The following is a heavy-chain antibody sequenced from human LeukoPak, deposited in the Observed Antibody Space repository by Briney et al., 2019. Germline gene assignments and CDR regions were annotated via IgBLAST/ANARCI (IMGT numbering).Heavy chain of an antibody. Sequence: GGSLRLTCAASGFTFSSYWMHWVRQAPGKGLVWVSRITNDGSSTSHADSVKGRFTISRDNAKNTLYLQMNSLRAEDTAVYYCPREGDYGDYFDYWGQGTLVTVSS. J-gene: IGHJ4*02. V-gene: IGHV3-74*01. CDR1: GFTFSSYW. CDR2: ITNDGSST. D-gene: IGHD4-17*01. CDR3: PREGDYGDYFDY.